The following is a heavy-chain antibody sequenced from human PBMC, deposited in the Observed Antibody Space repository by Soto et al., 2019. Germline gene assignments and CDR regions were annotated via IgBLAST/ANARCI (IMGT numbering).Heavy chain of an antibody. CDR3: ARATGYSSSWYGMFDY. J-gene: IGHJ4*02. V-gene: IGHV4-30-4*01. Sequence: SETLSLTCTVSGGSISSGDYYWSWIRQPPGKGLEWIGYIYYSGSTYYNPSLKSRVTISVDTSKNQFSLKLSSVTAADTAVYYCARATGYSSSWYGMFDYWGQGTLVTVSS. D-gene: IGHD6-13*01. CDR2: IYYSGST. CDR1: GGSISSGDYY.